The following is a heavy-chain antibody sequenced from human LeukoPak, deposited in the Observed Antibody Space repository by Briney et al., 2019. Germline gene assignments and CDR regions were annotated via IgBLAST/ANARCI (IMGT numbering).Heavy chain of an antibody. CDR3: ARGGSYVAFDI. D-gene: IGHD1-26*01. V-gene: IGHV3-30-3*01. CDR1: GFTFSSYA. Sequence: QPGRSLRLSCAASGFTFSSYAMHWVRQAPGKGLEWVAVISYDGSNKYYADSVKGRFTISRDNSKNTLYLQMNSLKTEDTAVYYCARGGSYVAFDIWGQGTMVTVSS. CDR2: ISYDGSNK. J-gene: IGHJ3*02.